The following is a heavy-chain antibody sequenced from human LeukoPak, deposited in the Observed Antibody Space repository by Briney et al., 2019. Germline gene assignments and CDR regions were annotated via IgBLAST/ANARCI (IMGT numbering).Heavy chain of an antibody. CDR1: GGSISSYY. V-gene: IGHV4-59*08. J-gene: IGHJ4*02. D-gene: IGHD3-9*01. Sequence: PSETLSLTCTVSGGSISSYYWSWIRQPPGKGLEWIGYIYYSGSTNYNPSLKSRVTISVDTSKNQFSLKLSSVTAADTAVYHCARSLDYDILTWGQGTLVTVSS. CDR2: IYYSGST. CDR3: ARSLDYDILT.